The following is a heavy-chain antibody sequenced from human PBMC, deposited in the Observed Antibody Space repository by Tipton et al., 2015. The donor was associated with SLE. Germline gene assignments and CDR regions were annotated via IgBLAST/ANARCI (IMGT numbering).Heavy chain of an antibody. Sequence: LRLSCTVSDDSISHYYWSWIRQSPGKGLEWIGYIYDSGSTSYNPSLKSRVTISEDTSKQQFSLKLSSLTAADTAVYYCARHAGDYAYFDSWGQGTLVTVSS. CDR2: IYDSGST. J-gene: IGHJ4*02. D-gene: IGHD4-17*01. V-gene: IGHV4-59*08. CDR1: DDSISHYY. CDR3: ARHAGDYAYFDS.